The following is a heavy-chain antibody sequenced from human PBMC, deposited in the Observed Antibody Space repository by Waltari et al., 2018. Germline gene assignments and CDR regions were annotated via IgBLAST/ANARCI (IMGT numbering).Heavy chain of an antibody. V-gene: IGHV1-18*01. CDR1: GYMFRNFG. J-gene: IGHJ5*02. Sequence: QIQLVQSGGEVKKPGASVNVSCQASGYMFRNFGIFWVRQAPGQGLEYMGWVSAYKGNTNYAQNFQGRLTLTTDTSASTAYMELSSLTSDDTAVYFCARDRRDDNNSVRWLDPWGQGTLVTVSS. D-gene: IGHD1-1*01. CDR2: VSAYKGNT. CDR3: ARDRRDDNNSVRWLDP.